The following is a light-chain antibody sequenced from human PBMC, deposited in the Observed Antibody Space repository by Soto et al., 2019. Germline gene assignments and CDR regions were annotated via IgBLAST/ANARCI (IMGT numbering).Light chain of an antibody. J-gene: IGLJ1*01. CDR3: QSYDSSLSGYV. Sequence: QSVLTQPPSASGSPGQSVAISCTGTSSDVGGYNYVSWYQQHPGKAPKLMIYGNSNRPSGVPDRFSGSKSGTSASLAITGLQAEDEADYYCQSYDSSLSGYVFGTGTKVTVL. CDR2: GNS. CDR1: SSDVGGYNY. V-gene: IGLV2-8*01.